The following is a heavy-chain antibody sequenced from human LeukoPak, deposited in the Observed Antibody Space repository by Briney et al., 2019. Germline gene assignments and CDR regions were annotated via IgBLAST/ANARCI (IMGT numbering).Heavy chain of an antibody. J-gene: IGHJ5*02. Sequence: GGSLRLSCAASGFTFSDYYMSWIRQAPGKGLEWVSYISSSGSTIYYADSVKGRFTISRDNAKNSLYLQMNSLRAEDTALYYCAKDISVAGTGGWFDPWGQGTLVTVSS. D-gene: IGHD6-19*01. V-gene: IGHV3-11*01. CDR1: GFTFSDYY. CDR2: ISSSGSTI. CDR3: AKDISVAGTGGWFDP.